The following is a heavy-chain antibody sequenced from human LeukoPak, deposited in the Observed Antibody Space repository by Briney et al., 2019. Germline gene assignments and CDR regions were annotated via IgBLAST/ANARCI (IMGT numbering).Heavy chain of an antibody. CDR1: GYSISSAYY. V-gene: IGHV4-38-2*02. D-gene: IGHD6-19*01. CDR3: ARVTSDWPHYY. CDR2: IYHSGST. Sequence: KPSETLSLTCTVSGYSISSAYYWGWIRQPPGKGLEWIGSIYHSGSTYYNPSLNSRVTISVDTSKNQFSLKLSSVTAADTAMYYCARVTSDWPHYYWGQGTLVTVSS. J-gene: IGHJ4*02.